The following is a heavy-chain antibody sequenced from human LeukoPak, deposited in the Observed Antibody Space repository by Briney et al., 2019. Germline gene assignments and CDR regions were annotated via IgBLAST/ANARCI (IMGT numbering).Heavy chain of an antibody. CDR2: SSSSDDGK. D-gene: IGHD2-21*01. CDR1: GLSLNSYA. CDR3: AKAPVTSCRGAFCYPFDY. Sequence: GGSLRLSCTASGLSLNSYAISWVRQVPGKGLEWVSASSSSDDGKWYADSVRGRFTISRDTSKNTVYLQMNSLRVEDAGIYYCAKAPVTSCRGAFCYPFDYWGHGTLVTVSS. J-gene: IGHJ4*01. V-gene: IGHV3-23*01.